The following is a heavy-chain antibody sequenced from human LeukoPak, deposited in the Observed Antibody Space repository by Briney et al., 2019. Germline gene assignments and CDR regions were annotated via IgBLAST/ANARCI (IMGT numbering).Heavy chain of an antibody. D-gene: IGHD3-9*01. CDR1: GFTFSSYG. CDR3: AKDQYYDILTGYYNSFDY. Sequence: GGSLRLSCAASGFTFSSYGMHWVRQAPGKGLEWVASIRYDGSNKYYADSVKGRFTISRDNSKNTLYLQMNSLRAEDTAVYYCAKDQYYDILTGYYNSFDYWGQGTLVTVSS. CDR2: IRYDGSNK. J-gene: IGHJ4*02. V-gene: IGHV3-30*02.